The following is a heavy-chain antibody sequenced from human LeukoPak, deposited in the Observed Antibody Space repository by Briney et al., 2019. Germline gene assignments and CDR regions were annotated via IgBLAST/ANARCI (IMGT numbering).Heavy chain of an antibody. CDR3: ARDPDYYDSSGPGY. CDR1: GFTFSSYS. V-gene: IGHV3-21*01. CDR2: ISSSSSYI. D-gene: IGHD3-22*01. Sequence: GGSLRLSCAASGFTFSSYSMNWVRQAPGKGLEWVSSISSSSSYIYYADSVEGRFTISRDNAKNSLYLQMNSLRAEDTAVYYCARDPDYYDSSGPGYWGQGTLVTVSS. J-gene: IGHJ4*02.